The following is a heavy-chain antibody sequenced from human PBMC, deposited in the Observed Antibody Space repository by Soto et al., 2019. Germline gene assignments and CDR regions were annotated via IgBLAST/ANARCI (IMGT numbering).Heavy chain of an antibody. Sequence: EVQLLESGGGLVQPGGSLRLSCAASGFTFSSYAMTWVRQAPGKGLEWVSGISDSGGSTYYADSVKGRFTISRDNFKSTLHLQMNSLRAEDTAVYYCAKDSSGSWNYYFDYWGQGTLVTVSS. CDR1: GFTFSSYA. V-gene: IGHV3-23*01. CDR3: AKDSSGSWNYYFDY. D-gene: IGHD3-22*01. J-gene: IGHJ4*02. CDR2: ISDSGGST.